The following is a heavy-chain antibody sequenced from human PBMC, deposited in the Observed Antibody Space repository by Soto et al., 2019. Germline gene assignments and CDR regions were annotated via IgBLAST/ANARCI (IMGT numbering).Heavy chain of an antibody. D-gene: IGHD5-12*01. V-gene: IGHV4-59*01. CDR3: VRGGYVHAFDY. CDR1: GGSISYYY. CDR2: IYYSGNT. J-gene: IGHJ4*02. Sequence: PSETLSLTCTVSGGSISYYYWGWIRQPPGKGLEWIGSIYYSGNTHYNPSLKSRVTISVDTSMNQFSLNLDSVTAVDSAVYYCVRGGYVHAFDYWGRGDLVTVS.